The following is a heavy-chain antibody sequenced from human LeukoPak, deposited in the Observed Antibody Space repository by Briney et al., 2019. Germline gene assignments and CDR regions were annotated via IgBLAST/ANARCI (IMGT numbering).Heavy chain of an antibody. J-gene: IGHJ4*02. D-gene: IGHD1-26*01. Sequence: SETLSLTCAVYGGSFSGYYWSWIRQPPGKGLEWIGEINHSGSTNYNPSLKSRVTIPVDTSKNQFSLKLSSVTAADTAVYYCASWELLRFDYWGQGTLVTVSS. V-gene: IGHV4-34*01. CDR2: INHSGST. CDR3: ASWELLRFDY. CDR1: GGSFSGYY.